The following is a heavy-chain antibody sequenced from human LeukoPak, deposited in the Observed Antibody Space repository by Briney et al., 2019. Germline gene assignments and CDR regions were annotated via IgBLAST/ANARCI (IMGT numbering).Heavy chain of an antibody. CDR2: INPGGDNT. D-gene: IGHD5-24*01. Sequence: GASVKVSCKASGYTFTKYYIHWVRQAPGHGLEWMGLINPGGDNTNYAQNFQGRVTMTRDTSTSTVHMELSSLRSENTAIYYCARIRDGYNDAYDIWGQGTVVTVPS. V-gene: IGHV1-46*01. CDR3: ARIRDGYNDAYDI. CDR1: GYTFTKYY. J-gene: IGHJ3*02.